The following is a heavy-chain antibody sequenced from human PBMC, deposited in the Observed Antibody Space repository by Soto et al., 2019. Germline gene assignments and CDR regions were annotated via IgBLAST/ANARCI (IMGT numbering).Heavy chain of an antibody. CDR1: GGSFSGYY. CDR2: INHSGST. V-gene: IGHV4-34*01. J-gene: IGHJ5*02. Sequence: QVQLQQWGAGLLKPSETLSLTCAVYGGSFSGYYWSWIRQPPGKGLEWIGEINHSGSTNYNPSLRSRVTRSVDTSKNQFALKLSSVTAADTAVYYCARGLQRAARPNWFDPWGQGTLVTVSS. D-gene: IGHD6-6*01. CDR3: ARGLQRAARPNWFDP.